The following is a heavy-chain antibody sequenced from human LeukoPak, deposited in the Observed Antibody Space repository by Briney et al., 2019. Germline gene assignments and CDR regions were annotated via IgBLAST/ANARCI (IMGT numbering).Heavy chain of an antibody. CDR1: GYTFTIYY. CDR2: MNPSGGSK. D-gene: IGHD3-22*01. J-gene: IGHJ3*02. V-gene: IGHV1-46*01. CDR3: ARESNDTEITNYYYSSGHAFDI. Sequence: ASVTVSFTSSGYTFTIYYMHWGREAHGQGQEWMGVMNPSGGSKSYAQKFQGRVTITRDTSTSTVYMELSTLRSDYTAVYYCARESNDTEITNYYYSSGHAFDIWGQGTMVTVSS.